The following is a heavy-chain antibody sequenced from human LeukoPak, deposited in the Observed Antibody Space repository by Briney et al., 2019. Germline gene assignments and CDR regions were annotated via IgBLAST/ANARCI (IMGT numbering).Heavy chain of an antibody. CDR1: GFTFDDYG. J-gene: IGHJ4*02. Sequence: GGSLRLSCAASGFTFDDYGMSWVRQAPGEGLEWVSGINWNGGTTGYADSVKGRFTISRDNSKNTLYLQMNSLRVEDTAVYYCARIIQPINYFDYWGQGTLVTVSS. D-gene: IGHD5-12*01. CDR2: INWNGGTT. CDR3: ARIIQPINYFDY. V-gene: IGHV3-20*04.